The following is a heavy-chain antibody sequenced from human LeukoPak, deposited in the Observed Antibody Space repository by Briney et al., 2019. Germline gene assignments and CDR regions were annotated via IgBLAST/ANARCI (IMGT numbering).Heavy chain of an antibody. J-gene: IGHJ4*02. CDR3: ARGGTPRTLDY. V-gene: IGHV4-59*01. CDR1: GGSISSFY. D-gene: IGHD1-14*01. CDR2: IFYSGST. Sequence: SETLSLTCTVSGGSISSFYWSWIRQPPGKGLEWIGYIFYSGSTNYNPSLKSRVTISVDTSKNQFSLKLSSVTAADTAVYYCARGGTPRTLDYWGQGTLVTVSS.